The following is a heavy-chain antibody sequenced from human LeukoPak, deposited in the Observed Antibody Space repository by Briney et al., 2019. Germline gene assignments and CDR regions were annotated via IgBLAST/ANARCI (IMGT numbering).Heavy chain of an antibody. Sequence: SETLSLTCTVSGGSISSSSYYWGWIRQPPGKGLEWIGEINHSGSTNYNPSLKSRVTISVDTSKNQFSLKLSSVTAADTAVYYCARHHAQITFGGVIVTKFDYWGQGTLVTVSS. D-gene: IGHD3-16*02. CDR3: ARHHAQITFGGVIVTKFDY. V-gene: IGHV4-39*01. CDR1: GGSISSSSYY. CDR2: INHSGST. J-gene: IGHJ4*02.